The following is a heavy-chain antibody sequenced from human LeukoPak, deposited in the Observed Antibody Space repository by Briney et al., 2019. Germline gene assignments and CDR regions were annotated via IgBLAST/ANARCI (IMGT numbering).Heavy chain of an antibody. D-gene: IGHD1-26*01. CDR3: ARGQDSGSSYPLDY. Sequence: SETLSLTCAVYGGSFSGYCWSWIRQPPGKGLEWIGGINHSGSTNYNPSLKSRVTISVDTSKNQFSLKLSSVTAADTAVYYCARGQDSGSSYPLDYWGQGTLVTVSS. V-gene: IGHV4-34*01. CDR2: INHSGST. CDR1: GGSFSGYC. J-gene: IGHJ4*02.